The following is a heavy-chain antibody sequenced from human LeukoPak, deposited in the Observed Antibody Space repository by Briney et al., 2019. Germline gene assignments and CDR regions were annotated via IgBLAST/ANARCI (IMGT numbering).Heavy chain of an antibody. CDR3: ARAHSSSWYLDY. V-gene: IGHV4-30-2*01. J-gene: IGHJ4*02. Sequence: SETLSLTCAVSGGSISSGGYSWSWIRQPPGKGLEWIGYIYHSGSTYYNPSLKSRVTISVDRSKNQFSLKLSSVTAADTAVYYCARAHSSSWYLDYWDQGTLVTVSS. CDR1: GGSISSGGYS. D-gene: IGHD6-13*01. CDR2: IYHSGST.